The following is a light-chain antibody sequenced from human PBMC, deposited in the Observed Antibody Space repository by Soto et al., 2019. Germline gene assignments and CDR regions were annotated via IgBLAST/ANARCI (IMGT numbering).Light chain of an antibody. V-gene: IGKV3-15*01. Sequence: ESVMTQSPATLSVSPGARAPLSCRASQSVSSNLAWYQQKPGQAPRLLIYGASTRATGIPARFSGSGSGTEFTLTISSLQSEDFAVYYCQQYNNWPLTFGGGTKVDI. CDR1: QSVSSN. CDR3: QQYNNWPLT. J-gene: IGKJ4*01. CDR2: GAS.